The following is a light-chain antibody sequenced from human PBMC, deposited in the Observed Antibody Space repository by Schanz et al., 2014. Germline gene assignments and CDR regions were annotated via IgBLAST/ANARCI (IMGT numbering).Light chain of an antibody. V-gene: IGLV2-8*01. J-gene: IGLJ2*01. CDR3: SSYAGSNKL. CDR1: SSDVGGYKY. Sequence: QSALTQPASASGSPGQSVTISCTGTSSDVGGYKYVSWFQHHPGKAPKLLIYEVNKRPSGVPDRFSGFKSDNTASLTVSGLQAEDEADYYCSSYAGSNKLFGGGTKLTVL. CDR2: EVN.